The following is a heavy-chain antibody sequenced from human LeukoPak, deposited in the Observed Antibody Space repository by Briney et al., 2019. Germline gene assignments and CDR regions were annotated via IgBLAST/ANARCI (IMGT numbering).Heavy chain of an antibody. D-gene: IGHD6-13*01. V-gene: IGHV4-34*01. CDR3: ARGTSISYSSSWYVVYYGMDV. CDR1: GGSFSGYY. Sequence: SETLSLTCAVYGGSFSGYYWSWIRQPPGKGLKWIGEINHSGSTNYNPSLKSRVTISVDTSKNQFSLKLSSVTAADTAVYYCARGTSISYSSSWYVVYYGMDVWGQGTTVTVSS. J-gene: IGHJ6*02. CDR2: INHSGST.